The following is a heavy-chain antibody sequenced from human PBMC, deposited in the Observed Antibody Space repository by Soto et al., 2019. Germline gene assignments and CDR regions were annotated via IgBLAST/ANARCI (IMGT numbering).Heavy chain of an antibody. J-gene: IGHJ4*02. CDR1: GGSISSSSYY. CDR2: IYYSGST. CDR3: AIIVGATTRSHMDY. Sequence: SETLSLTCTVSGGSISSSSYYWGWIRQPPGKGLEWIGSIYYSGSTYSNPSLKSRVTISVDTSKNQFSRKLSSVTAADTAVYYCAIIVGATTRSHMDYWGQGTLVTVSS. V-gene: IGHV4-39*01. D-gene: IGHD1-26*01.